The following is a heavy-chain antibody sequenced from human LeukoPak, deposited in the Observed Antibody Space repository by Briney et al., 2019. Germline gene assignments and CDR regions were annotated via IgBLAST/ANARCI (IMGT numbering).Heavy chain of an antibody. J-gene: IGHJ5*02. CDR1: GGTFSSYA. V-gene: IGHV1-69*04. Sequence: ASVKVSCKASGGTFSSYAISWVRQAPGQGLEWMGRIIPILGIANYAQKFQGRVTITADKSTSTAYMELSSLRSEDTAVYYCARTVPLHEYNWFDPWVQGTLVTVSS. CDR2: IIPILGIA. CDR3: ARTVPLHEYNWFDP. D-gene: IGHD2-2*01.